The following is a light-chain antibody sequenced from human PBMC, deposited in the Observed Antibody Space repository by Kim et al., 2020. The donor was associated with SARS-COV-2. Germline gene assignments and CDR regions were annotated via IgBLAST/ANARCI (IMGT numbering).Light chain of an antibody. J-gene: IGLJ2*01. CDR1: SNDVGAYSY. CDR3: SSYTGSNTLV. V-gene: IGLV2-14*03. Sequence: QSALTQPASVSGSPGQSITISCSGTSNDVGAYSYVAWYQQYPGKAPKVMIYDVSNRPSGVSNRFSGSKSGNTASLTISGLQAEDEADYYCSSYTGSNTLVFGGGTKLTVL. CDR2: DVS.